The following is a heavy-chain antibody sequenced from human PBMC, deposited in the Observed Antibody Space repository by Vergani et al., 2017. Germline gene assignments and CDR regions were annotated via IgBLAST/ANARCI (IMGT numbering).Heavy chain of an antibody. Sequence: QVQLQESGPGLVKPSETLSLTCPVSGGSISSYNWSWIRQPAGKGLEWIGRIYTSGSTNYNPSLKSRVTMSVDTSKNQFSLKLSSVTAADTAVYYCARDGGSGWYGDAFDIWGQGTMVTVSS. V-gene: IGHV4-4*07. D-gene: IGHD6-19*01. CDR1: GGSISSYN. CDR3: ARDGGSGWYGDAFDI. CDR2: IYTSGST. J-gene: IGHJ3*02.